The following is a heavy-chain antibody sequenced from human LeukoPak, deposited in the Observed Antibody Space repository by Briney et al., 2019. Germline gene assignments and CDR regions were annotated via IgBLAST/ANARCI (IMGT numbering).Heavy chain of an antibody. CDR3: ARDPYYYDSSGYSFHP. V-gene: IGHV1-2*06. CDR1: GYTFTGYY. CDR2: NNPNSGGT. Sequence: ASVKVSCKASGYTFTGYYMHWVRQAPGQGLEWMGRNNPNSGGTNYAQKFQGRVTMTRDTSISTAYMELSRLRSDDTATYYCARDPYYYDSSGYSFHPWGQGTLVTVSS. J-gene: IGHJ5*02. D-gene: IGHD3-22*01.